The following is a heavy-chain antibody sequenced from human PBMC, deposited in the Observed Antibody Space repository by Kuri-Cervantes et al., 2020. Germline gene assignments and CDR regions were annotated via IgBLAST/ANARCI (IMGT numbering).Heavy chain of an antibody. CDR1: GFTFSSYG. Sequence: GGSLRLSCAASGFTFSSYGMHWVRQAPGKGLEWVAVIWYDGSNKYYADSVKGRFTISRDNSKNTLYLQMNSLRAEDTAVYYCAKDTSMVPNIGAFDIWGQGTMVTVSS. CDR3: AKDTSMVPNIGAFDI. CDR2: IWYDGSNK. J-gene: IGHJ3*02. V-gene: IGHV3-33*06. D-gene: IGHD5-18*01.